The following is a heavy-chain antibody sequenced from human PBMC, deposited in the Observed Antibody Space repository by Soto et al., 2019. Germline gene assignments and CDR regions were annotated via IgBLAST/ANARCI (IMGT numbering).Heavy chain of an antibody. D-gene: IGHD3-3*01. J-gene: IGHJ4*02. Sequence: ESGGGLVQPGRSLRLSCTASGFTFDDYAMHWVRQVPGKGLEWVSSISWHSGNIVYADSVKGRFTISRDSANNSLYLQMSSLRTEDTALYYCAKGAVTSIFGYFDYWGQGTLVTVSS. CDR3: AKGAVTSIFGYFDY. V-gene: IGHV3-9*01. CDR2: ISWHSGNI. CDR1: GFTFDDYA.